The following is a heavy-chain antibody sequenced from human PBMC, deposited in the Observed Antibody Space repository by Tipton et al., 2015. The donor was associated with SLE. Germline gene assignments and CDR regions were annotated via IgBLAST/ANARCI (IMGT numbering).Heavy chain of an antibody. V-gene: IGHV4-34*01. D-gene: IGHD3-22*01. CDR3: ARSRIYDGSVDYYGFFDY. J-gene: IGHJ4*02. CDR2: INHSGST. CDR1: GGSFSGYY. Sequence: LRLSCAVYGGSFSGYYWSWIRQPPGKGLEWIGEINHSGSTNYNPSLKSRVTISVDTSKNQFSLKLSSVTAADTAVYYCARSRIYDGSVDYYGFFDYWGQGTLVTVSS.